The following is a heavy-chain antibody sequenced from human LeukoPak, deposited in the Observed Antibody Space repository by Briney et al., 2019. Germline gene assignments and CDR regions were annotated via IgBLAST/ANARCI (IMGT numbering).Heavy chain of an antibody. V-gene: IGHV4-34*01. CDR1: GGSFSGYY. CDR2: INHSGST. Sequence: SETLSLTCAVYGGSFSGYYWSWIRQPPGKGLEWIGEINHSGSTNYNPSLKSRVTISGDTSKNQFSLKLSSVTAADAAVYFCARVGYSYVINDWSRTGLGAYPTKYYYHMDVWGKGTTVTVSS. D-gene: IGHD5-18*01. J-gene: IGHJ6*03. CDR3: ARVGYSYVINDWSRTGLGAYPTKYYYHMDV.